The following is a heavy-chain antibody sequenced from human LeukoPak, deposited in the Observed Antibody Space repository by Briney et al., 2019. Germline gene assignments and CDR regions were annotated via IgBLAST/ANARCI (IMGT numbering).Heavy chain of an antibody. Sequence: PSETLSLTCTVSGGSISSYYWSWIRQPPGKGLEWIGYIYYSGSTNYNPSLKSRVTISVDTSKNQFSLKLSSVTAADTAVYYCARFSLFDYDSSSPKDAFDIWGQGTMVTVSS. J-gene: IGHJ3*02. D-gene: IGHD3-22*01. CDR2: IYYSGST. CDR1: GGSISSYY. CDR3: ARFSLFDYDSSSPKDAFDI. V-gene: IGHV4-59*01.